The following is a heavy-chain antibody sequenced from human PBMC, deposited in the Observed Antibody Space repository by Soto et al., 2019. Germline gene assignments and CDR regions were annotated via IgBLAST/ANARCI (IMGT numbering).Heavy chain of an antibody. CDR2: ISESGGST. D-gene: IGHD6-13*01. V-gene: IGHV3-23*01. CDR3: AKRSPYSSGWYSPIFDY. CDR1: GFSLSDYA. J-gene: IGHJ4*02. Sequence: GGSLRLSCAASGFSLSDYAMSWVRQAPGKGLEWVSVISESGGSTHYADSVRGRFTVSRDNSKNSLSLRMNSLRDEDTAVYFCAKRSPYSSGWYSPIFDYWGQGALVTVSS.